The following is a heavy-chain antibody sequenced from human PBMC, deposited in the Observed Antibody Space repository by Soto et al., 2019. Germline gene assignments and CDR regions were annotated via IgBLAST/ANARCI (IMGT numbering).Heavy chain of an antibody. D-gene: IGHD2-15*01. Sequence: QVQLVESGGGVVQPGRSLRLSCAASGFTFSSYGMHWVRQAPGKGLEWVAVISYDGSNKYYADSVKGRFTISRDNSKNTLYLQMNSLRAEDTAVYYCAKIPQKTCIGGSCYSWWGQGPLVTVSS. CDR1: GFTFSSYG. CDR3: AKIPQKTCIGGSCYSW. J-gene: IGHJ4*02. CDR2: ISYDGSNK. V-gene: IGHV3-30*18.